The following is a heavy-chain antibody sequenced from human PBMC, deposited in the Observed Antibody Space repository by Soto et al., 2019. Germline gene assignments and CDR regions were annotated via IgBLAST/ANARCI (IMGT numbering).Heavy chain of an antibody. D-gene: IGHD3-22*01. CDR2: IIPIFGTA. V-gene: IGHV1-69*13. J-gene: IGHJ3*02. CDR3: ARDAHHPYYYDSSGYYYVRDAFYI. CDR1: GGTFSSYA. Sequence: ASVKVSCKASGGTFSSYAISWVRQAPGQGLEWMGGIIPIFGTANYAQKFQGRVTITADESTSTAYMELSSLRSEDTAVYYCARDAHHPYYYDSSGYYYVRDAFYIWGQGTMVTVSS.